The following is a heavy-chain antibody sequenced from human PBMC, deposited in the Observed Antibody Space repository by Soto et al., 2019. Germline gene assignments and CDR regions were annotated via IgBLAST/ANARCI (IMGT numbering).Heavy chain of an antibody. J-gene: IGHJ3*02. V-gene: IGHV3-30-3*01. D-gene: IGHD5-18*01. CDR1: GFSFSIYA. CDR2: ISYHGSTE. CDR3: ARGYSYGPNWESDALDI. Sequence: QVQLVEPGGGVVQPGRSLRLSCAASGFSFSIYAMHWVRQAPGKGLEWVAVISYHGSTEYYGDSVKGRFTISRDNSKNTLYLQMYSLRPEDTAIYYCARGYSYGPNWESDALDIWGQGAMVTVSS.